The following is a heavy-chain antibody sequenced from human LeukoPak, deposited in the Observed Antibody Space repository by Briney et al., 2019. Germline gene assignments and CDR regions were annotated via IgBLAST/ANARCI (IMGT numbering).Heavy chain of an antibody. D-gene: IGHD3-3*02. CDR3: AALARDY. V-gene: IGHV3-53*01. CDR1: GFIVSSNY. CDR2: IHNDGST. J-gene: IGHJ4*02. Sequence: GGSLRLSCAASGFIVSSNYMTWVRQAPGKGLEWASVIHNDGSTYYADSVMGRFTISRDNSKNTLYLQMNSLRVEDTAVYYCAALARDYWGQGTLVTVSS.